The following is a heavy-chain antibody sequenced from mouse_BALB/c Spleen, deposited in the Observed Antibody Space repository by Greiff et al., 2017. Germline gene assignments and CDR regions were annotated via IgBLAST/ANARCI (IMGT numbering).Heavy chain of an antibody. Sequence: EVKLQESGGGLVKPGGSLKLSCAASGFTFSDYYMYWVRQTPEKRLEWVATISDGGSYTYYPDSVKGRFTISRDNAKNNLYLQMSSLKSEDTAMYYCARGWGFYYFDYWGQGTTLTVSS. V-gene: IGHV5-4*02. CDR2: ISDGGSYT. CDR3: ARGWGFYYFDY. J-gene: IGHJ2*01. CDR1: GFTFSDYY. D-gene: IGHD2-3*01.